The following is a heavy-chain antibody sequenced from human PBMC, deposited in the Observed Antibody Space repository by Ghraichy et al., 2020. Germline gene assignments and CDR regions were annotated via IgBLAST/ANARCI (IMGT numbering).Heavy chain of an antibody. V-gene: IGHV4-34*01. CDR3: ASSPRPKGTVTSDY. CDR1: GGSFSGYY. D-gene: IGHD4-11*01. CDR2: INHSGST. Sequence: SETLSLTCAVYGGSFSGYYWSWIRQPPGKGLEWIGEINHSGSTNYNPSLKSRVTISVDTSKNQFSLKLSSVTAADTAVYYCASSPRPKGTVTSDYWGQGTLVTVSS. J-gene: IGHJ4*02.